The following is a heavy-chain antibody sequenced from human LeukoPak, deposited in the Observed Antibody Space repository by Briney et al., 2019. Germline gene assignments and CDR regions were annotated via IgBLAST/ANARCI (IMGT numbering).Heavy chain of an antibody. J-gene: IGHJ4*02. CDR1: GGSVSSDNSY. CDR3: ARAHDSSGWYPFDY. CDR2: VYYTGST. D-gene: IGHD6-19*01. V-gene: IGHV4-61*01. Sequence: SETLSLTCTVSGGSVSSDNSYWSWIRQPPGKGLQWIGYVYYTGSTHYNPSLESRVAMSADTSENQFSLRLSSVTAADTAVYYCARAHDSSGWYPFDYWGQGTLVTVSS.